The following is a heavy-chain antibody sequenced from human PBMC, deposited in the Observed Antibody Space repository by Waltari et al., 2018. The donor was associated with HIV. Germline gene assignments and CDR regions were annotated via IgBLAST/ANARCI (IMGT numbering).Heavy chain of an antibody. CDR1: GYTFTSYG. J-gene: IGHJ3*02. CDR2: SIAYTGNT. CDR3: ARDQIPFSGDAFDI. V-gene: IGHV1-18*01. Sequence: QVQLVQSGAEVKKPGASVKVSCKASGYTFTSYGISWVRQAPGQGLEWMGWSIAYTGNTSYSQKLQGRGTRTTDTATSTAYMELRSLRSDDTAVYYGARDQIPFSGDAFDIWGQGTMVTVSS.